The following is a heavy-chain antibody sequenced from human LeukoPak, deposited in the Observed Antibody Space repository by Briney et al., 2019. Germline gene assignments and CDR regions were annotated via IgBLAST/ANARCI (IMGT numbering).Heavy chain of an antibody. Sequence: GGSLRLSCAASGFTFNRYSMNWVRQAPGKGLEWVSSISSSSSYIYYADSVKGRFTISRDNSKNTLYLQMNSLRAEDTAVYYCARSTMTTVTRAGFDYWGQGTLVTVSS. V-gene: IGHV3-21*01. J-gene: IGHJ4*02. CDR2: ISSSSSYI. CDR3: ARSTMTTVTRAGFDY. CDR1: GFTFNRYS. D-gene: IGHD4-17*01.